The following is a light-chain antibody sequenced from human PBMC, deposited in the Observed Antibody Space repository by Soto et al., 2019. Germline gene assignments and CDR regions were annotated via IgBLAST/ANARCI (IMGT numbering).Light chain of an antibody. CDR2: AAS. V-gene: IGKV1D-8*02. J-gene: IGKJ1*01. Sequence: RMSQGISSYLAWYQQKPGKAPELLIYAASTLQSWVTPRFRGSGCGRALHLTITTLPTDAFALHYCEHYCTAAGTLGEGTKVDIK. CDR1: QGISSY. CDR3: EHYCTAAGT.